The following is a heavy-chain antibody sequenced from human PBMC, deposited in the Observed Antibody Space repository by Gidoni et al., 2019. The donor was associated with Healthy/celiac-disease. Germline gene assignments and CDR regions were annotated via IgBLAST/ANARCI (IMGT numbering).Heavy chain of an antibody. D-gene: IGHD1-26*01. CDR2: TDYRSKWYN. J-gene: IGHJ3*02. V-gene: IGHV6-1*01. Sequence: QVQLQQSGPGLVKPSQTLSLTCAIPGDSVSSNSSACNWIRQSPSRGIEWLGRTDYRSKWYNDYAVAVKSRRTINPDTSKNQFSLQLNSVTPEDTAVYYCARDENSGSYYVLDAFDIWGQGTMVTVSS. CDR3: ARDENSGSYYVLDAFDI. CDR1: GDSVSSNSSA.